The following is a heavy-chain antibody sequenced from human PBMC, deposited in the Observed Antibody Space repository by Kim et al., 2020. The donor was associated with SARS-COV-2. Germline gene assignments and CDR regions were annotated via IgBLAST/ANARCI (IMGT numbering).Heavy chain of an antibody. D-gene: IGHD1-26*01. CDR2: INPYGST. CDR3: ARRSRPVDY. CDR1: GASFSGYY. V-gene: IGHV4-34*01. Sequence: SETLSLTCAVSGASFSGYYWTWIRQPPGKGLEWIGEINPYGSTNYNPSLKGRVTISVDTSKNQLSLKVRSMTAADTAVYYCARRSRPVDYWGQGTLVTVSS. J-gene: IGHJ4*02.